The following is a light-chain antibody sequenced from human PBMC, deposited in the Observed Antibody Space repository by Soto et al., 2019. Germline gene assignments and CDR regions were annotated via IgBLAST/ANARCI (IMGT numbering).Light chain of an antibody. V-gene: IGKV3-20*01. CDR3: QQYGRSPPFI. J-gene: IGKJ3*01. CDR1: HSISSNF. Sequence: IVLTQSPATLSLSPGERASLSFSASHSISSNFLAWYQHKPGQPPRLLIYGGSTRVTGIPDRFSGSGSGTDFTLTISRLEPEDFAVYYCQQYGRSPPFIFGPGTKVDI. CDR2: GGS.